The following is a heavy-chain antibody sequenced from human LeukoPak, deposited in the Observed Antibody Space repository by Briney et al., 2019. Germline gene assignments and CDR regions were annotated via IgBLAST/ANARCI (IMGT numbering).Heavy chain of an antibody. J-gene: IGHJ4*02. Sequence: GGSLRLSGAASGFTFSDYYMSWIRQAPGKGREWVSYISSSGGTIFYAGSVKGRFTISRDNAKNSLYLQMNSLRVEDTAVDYXXXXXXXXAXXFLYWGQRTLVTVSS. CDR2: ISSSGGTI. D-gene: IGHD2/OR15-2a*01. CDR3: XXXXXXXAXXFLY. V-gene: IGHV3-11*01. CDR1: GFTFSDYY.